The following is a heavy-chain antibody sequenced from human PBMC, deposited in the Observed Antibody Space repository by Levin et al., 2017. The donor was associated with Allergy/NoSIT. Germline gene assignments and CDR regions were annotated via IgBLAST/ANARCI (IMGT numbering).Heavy chain of an antibody. CDR3: ASGGFRGDYDYVWGSQ. Sequence: KPSETLSLTCTVSRDSISSSYWSWIRQPPGKGREGIGYIYYRGNTTYAPPLKSRVTIPVDTSKNQFSLKLTSVTPADTAVYYGASGGFRGDYDYVWGSQWGQGTLVTVSS. CDR2: IYYRGNT. CDR1: RDSISSSY. D-gene: IGHD3-16*01. V-gene: IGHV4-59*01. J-gene: IGHJ4*02.